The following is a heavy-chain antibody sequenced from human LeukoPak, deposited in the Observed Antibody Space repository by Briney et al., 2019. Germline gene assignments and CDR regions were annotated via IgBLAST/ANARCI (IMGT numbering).Heavy chain of an antibody. CDR3: ARVRITGTPGGAFDI. Sequence: GGSLRLSCAASGFTFSSYSMNWVRQAPGKGLEWVSYISSSSTIYYADSVKGRFTISRDNAKNSLYLQMNSLRAEDTAVYYCARVRITGTPGGAFDIWGQGTMVTVSS. D-gene: IGHD1-20*01. J-gene: IGHJ3*02. V-gene: IGHV3-48*01. CDR2: ISSSSTI. CDR1: GFTFSSYS.